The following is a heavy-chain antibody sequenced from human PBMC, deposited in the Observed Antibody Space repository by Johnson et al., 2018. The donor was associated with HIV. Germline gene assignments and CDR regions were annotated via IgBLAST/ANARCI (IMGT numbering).Heavy chain of an antibody. J-gene: IGHJ3*01. Sequence: DSVKGRFTISRDNSKNTLYLQMNSLGAEDTAVYYCAKEGSTVIWGQGTMVTVSS. V-gene: IGHV3-30*02. D-gene: IGHD4-11*01. CDR3: AKEGSTVI.